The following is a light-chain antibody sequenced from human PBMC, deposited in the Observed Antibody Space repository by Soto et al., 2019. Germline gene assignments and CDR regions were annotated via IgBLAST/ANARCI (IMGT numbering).Light chain of an antibody. CDR2: SNN. J-gene: IGLJ3*02. Sequence: QSVLTQPPSASGTPGQRVTISCSGSSSNIGSNTVNWYQQLPGTAPKLLIYSNNQRPSGVPDRFSGSKSGNTASLTISGLQAEDEAYYYCCSYTSTNSRVFGGGTKLTVL. CDR3: CSYTSTNSRV. CDR1: SSNIGSNT. V-gene: IGLV1-44*01.